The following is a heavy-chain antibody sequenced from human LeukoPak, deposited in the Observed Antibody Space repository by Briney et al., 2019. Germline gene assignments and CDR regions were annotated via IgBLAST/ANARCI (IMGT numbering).Heavy chain of an antibody. D-gene: IGHD3-10*01. CDR3: ARSYYYGSGSYYPPYYYYYMDV. CDR2: IIPIFGTA. J-gene: IGHJ6*03. Sequence: SVKVSCKASGGTFSSYAISWVRQAPGQGLEWMGGIIPIFGTANYAQKFQGRVTITADESTSTAYMELSSLRSKDTAVYYCARSYYYGSGSYYPPYYYYYMDVWGKGTTVTVSS. V-gene: IGHV1-69*13. CDR1: GGTFSSYA.